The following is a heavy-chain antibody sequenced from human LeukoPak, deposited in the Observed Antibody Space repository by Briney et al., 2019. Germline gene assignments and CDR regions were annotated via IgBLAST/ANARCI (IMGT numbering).Heavy chain of an antibody. D-gene: IGHD3-10*01. J-gene: IGHJ5*02. CDR2: ISSSSSYI. CDR3: ARDTMVRGKNWFDP. V-gene: IGHV3-21*01. Sequence: PGGSLRLSCAASGFTFSNYAMNWVRQAPGKGLEWVSSISSSSSYIYYADSVKGRFTISRDNAKNSLYLQMNSLRAEDTAVYYCARDTMVRGKNWFDPWGQGTLVTVSS. CDR1: GFTFSNYA.